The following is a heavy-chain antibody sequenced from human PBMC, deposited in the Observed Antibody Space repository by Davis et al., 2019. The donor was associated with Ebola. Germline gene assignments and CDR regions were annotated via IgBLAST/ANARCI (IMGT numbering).Heavy chain of an antibody. CDR3: AKDLEVGELLLMYYYYGMDV. D-gene: IGHD1-26*01. CDR1: GFTFSSYG. Sequence: GESLKISCAASGFTFSSYGMHWVRQAPGKGLEWVAVISYDGSNKYYADSVKGRFTISRDNSKNTLYLQMNSLRAEDTAVYYCAKDLEVGELLLMYYYYGMDVWGQGTTVTVSS. J-gene: IGHJ6*02. V-gene: IGHV3-30*18. CDR2: ISYDGSNK.